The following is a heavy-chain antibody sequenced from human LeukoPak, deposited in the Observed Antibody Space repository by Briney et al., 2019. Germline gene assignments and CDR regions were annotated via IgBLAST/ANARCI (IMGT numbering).Heavy chain of an antibody. CDR3: ARAGRGLRFFDWLTYDY. CDR1: GFTFSTYD. D-gene: IGHD3-9*01. Sequence: PGGSLRLSCVASGFTFSTYDMHWVRQAPGKGLVWVSRINSDMSTTTYADSVKGRFTISRDNAKNTLFLQMNSLRAEDTAVYYCARAGRGLRFFDWLTYDYWGQGTLVTVSS. V-gene: IGHV3-74*01. J-gene: IGHJ4*02. CDR2: INSDMSTT.